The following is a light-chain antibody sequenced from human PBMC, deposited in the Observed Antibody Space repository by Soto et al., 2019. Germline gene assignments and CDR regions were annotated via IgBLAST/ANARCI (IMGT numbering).Light chain of an antibody. CDR3: SSYTNSTTVV. V-gene: IGLV2-14*03. Sequence: QSVLTQPASVFGSPGQSITFSCTGTSSDVGGYNFVSWYQQHPGKAPKLMIYEVSSRPSGVSNRFSGSKSGNTASLTISGLQPEDEDDYYCSSYTNSTTVVFGTGTKVT. CDR2: EVS. CDR1: SSDVGGYNF. J-gene: IGLJ1*01.